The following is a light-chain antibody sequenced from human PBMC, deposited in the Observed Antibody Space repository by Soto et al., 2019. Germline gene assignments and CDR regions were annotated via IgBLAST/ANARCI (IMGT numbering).Light chain of an antibody. V-gene: IGLV2-14*01. J-gene: IGLJ2*01. CDR3: SSYTSTITVV. CDR2: EVS. CDR1: SSDVGASKY. Sequence: QSVLTQPASVSGSPGQSITISCTGTSSDVGASKYVSWYQQHPGKAPKLMIYEVSNRPSGVSNRFSGSKSGNTASLTISGLQVEDEADYYCSSYTSTITVVFGGGTKLTVL.